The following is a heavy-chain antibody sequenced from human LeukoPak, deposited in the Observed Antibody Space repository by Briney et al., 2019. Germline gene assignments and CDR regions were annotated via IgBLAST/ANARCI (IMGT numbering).Heavy chain of an antibody. J-gene: IGHJ4*02. CDR2: ISGSGGST. D-gene: IGHD2-2*01. V-gene: IGHV3-23*01. CDR1: GFTFSSYA. Sequence: QSGGSLRLSCAASGFTFSSYAMSWVRQAPGKGLEWVSAISGSGGSTYYADSVKGRFTISRDNSKNTLYLQMNSLRAEDTAVYYCAKCGGYCSSTSCCYFDYWGQGTLVTVSS. CDR3: AKCGGYCSSTSCCYFDY.